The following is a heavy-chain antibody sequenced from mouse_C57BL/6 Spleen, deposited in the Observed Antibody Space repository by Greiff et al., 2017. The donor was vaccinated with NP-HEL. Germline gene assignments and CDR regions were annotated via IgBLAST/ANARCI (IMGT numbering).Heavy chain of an antibody. V-gene: IGHV1-5*01. CDR2: IYPGNSDS. Sequence: VQLQQSGTVLARPGASVKMSCKTSGYTFTSYWMHWVKQRPGQGLEWIGAIYPGNSDSSYNQKFKGKAKLTAVTSASTAYMELSSLTNEDSAVYYRTRSGYYDYDEDYFDYWGQGTTLTVSS. CDR3: TRSGYYDYDEDYFDY. D-gene: IGHD2-4*01. CDR1: GYTFTSYW. J-gene: IGHJ2*01.